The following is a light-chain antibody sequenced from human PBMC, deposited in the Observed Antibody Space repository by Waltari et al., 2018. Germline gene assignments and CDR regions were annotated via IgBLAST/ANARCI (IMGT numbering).Light chain of an antibody. CDR1: QSVGRS. J-gene: IGKJ1*01. CDR3: QHYVRLPAT. Sequence: DIVLTQSPGTLSLSPGERATLACRASQSVGRSLACYQQKPGQAPRLLIYDASRRATGIPDRFSGSGSGTDFSLTISRLEPEDFAVYYCQHYVRLPATFGQGTKVEI. CDR2: DAS. V-gene: IGKV3-20*01.